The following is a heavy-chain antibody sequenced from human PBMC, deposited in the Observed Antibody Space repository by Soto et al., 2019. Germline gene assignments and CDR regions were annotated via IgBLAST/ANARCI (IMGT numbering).Heavy chain of an antibody. D-gene: IGHD2-21*02. Sequence: QVQLVESGGGVVQPGRSLRLSCAASGFTFSSYAMHWVRQAPGKGLEWVAVISYDGSNKYYADSVKGRFTISRDNSKNTLYLQMNSLRAEDTAVYYCARDHRGDFSRLDYWGQGTLVTVSS. J-gene: IGHJ4*02. V-gene: IGHV3-30-3*01. CDR3: ARDHRGDFSRLDY. CDR2: ISYDGSNK. CDR1: GFTFSSYA.